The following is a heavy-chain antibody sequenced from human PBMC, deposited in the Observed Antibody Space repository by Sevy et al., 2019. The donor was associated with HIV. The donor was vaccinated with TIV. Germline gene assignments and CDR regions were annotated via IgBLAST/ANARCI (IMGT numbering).Heavy chain of an antibody. J-gene: IGHJ4*02. D-gene: IGHD1-26*01. Sequence: GGSLRLSCAATGFTFSNYAMHWVRQAPGKGMEWVAIIWSDGAYQYHGDSVKGRFTISRDNSKNILYLQMNSLRDEDTAVYYCARDPHEIMLSGSYYLYWGQGTRVTVSS. V-gene: IGHV3-33*01. CDR1: GFTFSNYA. CDR2: IWSDGAYQ. CDR3: ARDPHEIMLSGSYYLY.